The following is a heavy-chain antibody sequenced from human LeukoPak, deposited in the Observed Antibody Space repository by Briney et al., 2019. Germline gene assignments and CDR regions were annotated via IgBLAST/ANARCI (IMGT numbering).Heavy chain of an antibody. D-gene: IGHD3-10*01. CDR2: ISSSSSYI. CDR1: GFTFSSYS. V-gene: IGHV3-21*01. Sequence: PGRSLRLPCAASGFTFSSYSMNWVRQAPGKGLEWVSSISSSSSYIYYADSVKGRFTISRDNAKNSLYLQMNSLRAEDTAVYYCARDRGRGGYGMDVWGQGTTVTVS. J-gene: IGHJ6*02. CDR3: ARDRGRGGYGMDV.